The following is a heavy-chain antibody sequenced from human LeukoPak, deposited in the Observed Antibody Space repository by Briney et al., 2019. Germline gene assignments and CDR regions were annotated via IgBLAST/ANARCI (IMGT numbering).Heavy chain of an antibody. CDR1: GYTFTGYY. V-gene: IGHV1-2*02. Sequence: GASVKVSCKASGYTFTGYYMHWVRQAPGQGLEWMGWINPNSGGTNYAQKFQGRVTMTRDTSISTAYMELSRLRSDDMAVYCCARPQTIEYCSSTSCYYYYYLDVWGKGTTVSVSS. D-gene: IGHD2-2*01. CDR3: ARPQTIEYCSSTSCYYYYYLDV. CDR2: INPNSGGT. J-gene: IGHJ6*03.